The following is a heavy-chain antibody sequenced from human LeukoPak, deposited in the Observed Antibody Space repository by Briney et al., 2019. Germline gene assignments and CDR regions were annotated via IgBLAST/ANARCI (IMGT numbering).Heavy chain of an antibody. CDR2: IGRDGSTK. CDR3: ASDSGYYLTY. CDR1: GFTFSISG. D-gene: IGHD3-22*01. Sequence: GGSLRLSCAASGFTFSISGMHWVRQAPGEGLEWVAFIGRDGSTKYYADSVKGRFTISRDNSKNTLYLQMNSLRAEDTAVYYCASDSGYYLTYWGQGTLVTVSS. V-gene: IGHV3-33*01. J-gene: IGHJ4*02.